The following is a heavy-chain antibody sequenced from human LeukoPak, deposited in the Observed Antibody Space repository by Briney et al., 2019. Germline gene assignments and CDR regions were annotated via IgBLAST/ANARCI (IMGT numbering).Heavy chain of an antibody. D-gene: IGHD1-26*01. J-gene: IGHJ4*02. Sequence: GGSLRLSCAASGFTFDDYGMSWVRQAPGKGLEWVSGINWNGGSTGYADSVKGRFTISRDNAKNSLYLQMNSLRAEDTALYYCARDPDGSYAYYFDYWGQGTLVTVSS. CDR3: ARDPDGSYAYYFDY. V-gene: IGHV3-20*04. CDR2: INWNGGST. CDR1: GFTFDDYG.